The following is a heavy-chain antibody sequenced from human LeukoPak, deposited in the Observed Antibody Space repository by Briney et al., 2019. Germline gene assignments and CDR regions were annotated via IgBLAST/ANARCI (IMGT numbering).Heavy chain of an antibody. D-gene: IGHD3-3*01. CDR2: IYSTGNT. CDR3: ARGNYDFWSDYNGVSDC. Sequence: KPSETLSLSCTVSGGSISSACWSWIRQPPGKGLEWIGCIYSTGNTNYNPSLKSRVSISVDTSRNHFSLKLSSVTAADTAMYYCARGNYDFWSDYNGVSDCGGQGPLVTVSS. CDR1: GGSISSAC. V-gene: IGHV4-59*01. J-gene: IGHJ4*02.